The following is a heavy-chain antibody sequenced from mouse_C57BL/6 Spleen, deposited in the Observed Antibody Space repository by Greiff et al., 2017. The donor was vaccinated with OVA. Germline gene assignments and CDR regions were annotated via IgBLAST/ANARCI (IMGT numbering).Heavy chain of an antibody. J-gene: IGHJ4*01. CDR1: GYTFTDYE. V-gene: IGHV1-15*01. CDR3: TRSTVVAHPYAMDY. D-gene: IGHD1-1*01. Sequence: VKLMESGAELVRPGASVTLSCKASGYTFTDYEMHWVKQTPVHGLEWIGAIDPETGGTAYNQKFKGKAILTADKSSSTAYMELRSLTSEDSAVYYCTRSTVVAHPYAMDYWGQGTSVTVSS. CDR2: IDPETGGT.